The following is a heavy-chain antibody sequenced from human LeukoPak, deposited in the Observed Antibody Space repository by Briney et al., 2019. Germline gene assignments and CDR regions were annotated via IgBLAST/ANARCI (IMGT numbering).Heavy chain of an antibody. V-gene: IGHV1-2*02. J-gene: IGHJ4*02. CDR1: GYTFTGYY. CDR3: ARAGMTGASSAAVDY. CDR2: TNPNSGGT. D-gene: IGHD3-9*01. Sequence: ASVKVSCKASGYTFTGYYIHWVRQAPGQGLEWMGWTNPNSGGTNYAQKLQGRVTMTRDMSITTAYMELSRLRSDDTAVYYCARAGMTGASSAAVDYWGQGTLVTVSS.